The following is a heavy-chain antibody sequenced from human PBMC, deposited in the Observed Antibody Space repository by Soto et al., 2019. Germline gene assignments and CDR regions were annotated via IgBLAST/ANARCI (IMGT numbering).Heavy chain of an antibody. CDR1: GGSLSGYY. CDR3: ARGQEGVVATH. J-gene: IGHJ4*02. CDR2: VKDGGHT. D-gene: IGHD5-12*01. V-gene: IGHV4-34*01. Sequence: QVQLQQWGAGLLKPSETLSLNRAVTGGSLSGYYWSWIRQPPGKGLEWIGEVKDGGHTNYSPSLRRRVTISSDTSNNQFSLRLNSVTAADTGVSYCARGQEGVVATHCDQGSLVTVSS.